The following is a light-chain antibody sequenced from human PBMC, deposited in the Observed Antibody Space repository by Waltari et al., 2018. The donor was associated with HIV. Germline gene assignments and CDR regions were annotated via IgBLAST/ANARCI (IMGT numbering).Light chain of an antibody. CDR1: NIAGRK. CDR3: QVWDESNEQVV. V-gene: IGLV3-21*02. CDR2: DDS. Sequence: YVLTQPPSVSVAPGQTARITCGGDNIAGRKVHWYQRRPGQAPALVVFDDSDRPSGIPWGFSGSISGNTATLIISRVEDGDEADYYCQVWDESNEQVVFGGGTRLTVL. J-gene: IGLJ2*01.